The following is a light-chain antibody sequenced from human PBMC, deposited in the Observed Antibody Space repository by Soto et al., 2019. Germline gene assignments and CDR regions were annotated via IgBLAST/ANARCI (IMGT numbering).Light chain of an antibody. Sequence: DIQMTQSPSTLSASVGDRVTITCRASQSISGWLAWHQQKPGKAPKLLIYDASSLKRGVPSRFSGSGSGTEFTLTISSLQPDDFATYYCQQYDSYSGTFGQGTKVDIK. J-gene: IGKJ1*01. CDR3: QQYDSYSGT. V-gene: IGKV1-5*01. CDR2: DAS. CDR1: QSISGW.